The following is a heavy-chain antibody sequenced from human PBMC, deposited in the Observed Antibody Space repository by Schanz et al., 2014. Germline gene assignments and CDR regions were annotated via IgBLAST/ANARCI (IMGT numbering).Heavy chain of an antibody. CDR1: GYTFPSYG. V-gene: IGHV1-2*06. CDR3: ARDGAYCGGDCYSVDY. J-gene: IGHJ4*02. CDR2: INPNSGGT. D-gene: IGHD2-21*02. Sequence: QVQLVQSGSEVKKPGASVKVSCKASGYTFPSYGISWVRQAPGQGLEWMGRINPNSGGTNYAQKFQGRVTMTRDTSISTAYMELRRLRSDDTAVYYCARDGAYCGGDCYSVDYWGQGTLVTVSS.